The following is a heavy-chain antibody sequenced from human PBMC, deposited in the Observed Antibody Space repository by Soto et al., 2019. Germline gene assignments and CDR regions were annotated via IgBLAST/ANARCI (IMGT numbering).Heavy chain of an antibody. CDR3: ARLEGLATISYYFDF. V-gene: IGHV4-39*01. J-gene: IGHJ4*02. Sequence: PSETLSLTCSVSDDSINSDKYYWGWIRQPPGKGLEWIGSIYFRGNTYYNPSLQTRVTISLDKSKSQFSLKLNSVTAADSAVYFCARLEGLATISYYFDFWGQGALVTVSP. CDR1: DDSINSDKYY. D-gene: IGHD3-9*01. CDR2: IYFRGNT.